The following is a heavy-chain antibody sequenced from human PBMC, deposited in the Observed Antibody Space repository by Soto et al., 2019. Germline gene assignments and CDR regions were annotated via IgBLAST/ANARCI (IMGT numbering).Heavy chain of an antibody. D-gene: IGHD3-3*01. CDR2: GDPEDSET. Sequence: ASVYESCKVSGYSRTELPLDYVRQASGKGLGRMGGGDPEDSETNYAQKFQGRVTMTEDTSTDTAYMELSSLISEDTAVYYYATDKDFWRGYFLFDYWG. J-gene: IGHJ4*01. CDR3: ATDKDFWRGYFLFDY. V-gene: IGHV1-24*01. CDR1: GYSRTELP.